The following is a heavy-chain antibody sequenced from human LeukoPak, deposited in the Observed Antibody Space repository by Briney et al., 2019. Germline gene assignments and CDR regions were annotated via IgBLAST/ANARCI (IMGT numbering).Heavy chain of an antibody. Sequence: SETLSLTCTVSGGSISSYYWSWIRQPPGKGLERIGYIYDSGSTNYNPSLKSRVTISVDTSKNQFSLKVSSVTAADTAVYYCARLRSRTVFDYWGQGTLVTVSS. V-gene: IGHV4-59*01. CDR1: GGSISSYY. D-gene: IGHD1-14*01. J-gene: IGHJ4*02. CDR2: IYDSGST. CDR3: ARLRSRTVFDY.